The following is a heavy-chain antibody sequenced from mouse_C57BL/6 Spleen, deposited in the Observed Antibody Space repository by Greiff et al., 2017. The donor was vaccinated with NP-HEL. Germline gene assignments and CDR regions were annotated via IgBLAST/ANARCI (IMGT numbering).Heavy chain of an antibody. Sequence: EVQLQESGPGLVKPSQSLSLTCSVTGYSITSGYYWNWIRQFPGNKLEWMGYISYDGSNNYNPSLKNRISITRDTSKNQFFLKLNSVTTEDTATYYCARRADVGDYWGQGTTLTVSS. CDR2: ISYDGSN. CDR3: ARRADVGDY. V-gene: IGHV3-6*01. CDR1: GYSITSGYY. D-gene: IGHD3-3*01. J-gene: IGHJ2*01.